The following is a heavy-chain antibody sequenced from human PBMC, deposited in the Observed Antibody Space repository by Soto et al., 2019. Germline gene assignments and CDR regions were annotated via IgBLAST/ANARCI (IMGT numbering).Heavy chain of an antibody. CDR2: IIPILGIA. CDR3: ARDNALRFLEWLFPDAFDI. V-gene: IGHV1-69*04. J-gene: IGHJ3*02. D-gene: IGHD3-3*01. CDR1: GGTFSSYT. Sequence: ASVKVSCKASGGTFSSYTISWMRQAPGQGLEWMGRIIPILGIANYAQKFQGRVTITADKSTSTAYMELSSLRSEDTAVYYCARDNALRFLEWLFPDAFDIWGQGTMVTVSS.